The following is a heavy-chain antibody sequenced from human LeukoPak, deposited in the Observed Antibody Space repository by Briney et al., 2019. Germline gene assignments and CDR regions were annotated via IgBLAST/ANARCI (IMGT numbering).Heavy chain of an antibody. CDR3: AKASSPRPFVMAVAN. D-gene: IGHD6-19*01. CDR1: GFTFSSYA. V-gene: IGHV3-23*01. J-gene: IGHJ3*01. Sequence: GGSLRLSCAASGFTFSSYAMRWVRQAPGKGLEWVSAISGSGGSTYYADSVKGRFTISRDNSKNTLYLQMNSLRAEDTAVYYCAKASSPRPFVMAVANWGQGTMVTVSS. CDR2: ISGSGGST.